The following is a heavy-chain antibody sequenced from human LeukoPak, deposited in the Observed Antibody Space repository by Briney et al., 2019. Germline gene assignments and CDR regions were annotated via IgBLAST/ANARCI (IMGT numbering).Heavy chain of an antibody. J-gene: IGHJ3*02. Sequence: PGGSLRLSCAASGFTFSNYAMSWVRQAPGKGLEWVSVISGSGGSTYYADSVEGRFTISRDNSKNTLYLQMNSLRAEDTAVYYCAKDGYDSSGYYGVIDAFDIWGQGTMVTVSS. CDR2: ISGSGGST. D-gene: IGHD3-22*01. V-gene: IGHV3-23*01. CDR3: AKDGYDSSGYYGVIDAFDI. CDR1: GFTFSNYA.